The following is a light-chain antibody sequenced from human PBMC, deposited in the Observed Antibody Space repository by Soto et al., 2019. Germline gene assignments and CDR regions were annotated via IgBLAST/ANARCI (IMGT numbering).Light chain of an antibody. V-gene: IGKV3-20*01. CDR1: QSVGSAY. Sequence: EIVLTQSPGTLSLSPGERATLSCRASQSVGSAYLAWYQHKPGQAPRLLIYGASSRATGIPDRFSGSGSGTDFTLTISRLEPEDVAVYYCQQYGSSPRITFGQGTRLEIK. J-gene: IGKJ5*01. CDR3: QQYGSSPRIT. CDR2: GAS.